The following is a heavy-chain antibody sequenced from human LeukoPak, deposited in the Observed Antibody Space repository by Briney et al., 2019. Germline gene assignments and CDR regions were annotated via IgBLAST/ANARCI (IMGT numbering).Heavy chain of an antibody. D-gene: IGHD6-19*01. Sequence: GGSLRLSCAASGFTFSSYAMSWVRQAPGKGLEWVSAISGSGGSTYYADSVKGRFTISRDNAKNSLYLQMNSLRAEDTAVYYCAYSSGLNADAFDIWGQGTMVTVSS. CDR3: AYSSGLNADAFDI. CDR2: ISGSGGST. CDR1: GFTFSSYA. V-gene: IGHV3-23*01. J-gene: IGHJ3*02.